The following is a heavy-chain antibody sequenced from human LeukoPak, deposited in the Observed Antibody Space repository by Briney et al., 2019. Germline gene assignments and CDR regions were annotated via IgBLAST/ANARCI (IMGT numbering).Heavy chain of an antibody. CDR3: ARFQGSSGYNEGFDY. D-gene: IGHD3-22*01. Sequence: SSETLSLTCTVSGGSISSSSYYWGWIRQPPGKGLEWIGSIYYSGSTYYNPSLKSRVTISVDTSKNQFSLKLSSVTAADTAVYYCARFQGSSGYNEGFDYWGQGTLVTVSS. CDR1: GGSISSSSYY. V-gene: IGHV4-39*01. J-gene: IGHJ4*02. CDR2: IYYSGST.